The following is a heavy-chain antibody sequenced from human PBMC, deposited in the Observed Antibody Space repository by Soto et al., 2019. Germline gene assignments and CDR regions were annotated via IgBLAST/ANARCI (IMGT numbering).Heavy chain of an antibody. CDR3: AKGSIEYSASIDY. Sequence: GGSLRLSCEASGFSFSFYAMIWVRQAPGKGLEWVSVISGSGGSSYFADSVKGRFTISRDNSKNMLYLEMSSLSAEDTAIYFCAKGSIEYSASIDYWGQGTLVTVSS. D-gene: IGHD4-4*01. V-gene: IGHV3-23*01. CDR1: GFSFSFYA. CDR2: ISGSGGSS. J-gene: IGHJ4*02.